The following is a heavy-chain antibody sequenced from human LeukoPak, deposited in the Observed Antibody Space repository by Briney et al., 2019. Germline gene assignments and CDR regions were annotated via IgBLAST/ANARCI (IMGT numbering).Heavy chain of an antibody. D-gene: IGHD3-22*01. CDR3: ARKHYDSSGYYNWFDP. CDR1: GFTFSSYA. Sequence: GSLRLSCAASGFTFSSYAMSWVRQPPGKGLEWIGSIYYSGSTYYNPSLKSRVTISVDTSKNQFSLKLSSVTAADTAVYYCARKHYDSSGYYNWFDPWGQGTLVTVSS. J-gene: IGHJ5*02. V-gene: IGHV4-39*01. CDR2: IYYSGST.